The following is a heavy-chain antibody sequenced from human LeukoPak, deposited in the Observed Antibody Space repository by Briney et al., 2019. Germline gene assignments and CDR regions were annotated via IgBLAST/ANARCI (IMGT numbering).Heavy chain of an antibody. J-gene: IGHJ3*02. CDR3: ARDHVDIVATNPAAFDI. CDR1: GGSISSGSYY. D-gene: IGHD5-12*01. Sequence: KTSETLSLTCTVSGGSISSGSYYWSWIRQPAGKGLEWIGRIYTSGSTNYNPSLKSRVTISVGTSKNQFSLKLSSVTAADTAVYYCARDHVDIVATNPAAFDIWGQGTMVTVSS. CDR2: IYTSGST. V-gene: IGHV4-61*02.